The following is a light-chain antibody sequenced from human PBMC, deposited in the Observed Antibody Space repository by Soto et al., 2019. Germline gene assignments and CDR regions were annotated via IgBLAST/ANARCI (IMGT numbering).Light chain of an antibody. CDR3: QQRSNYKIT. V-gene: IGKV3-11*01. Sequence: EIVLTQSPDTLSLSPGERATLSCRASQSVSSSLAWYQQKPGQAPRLLIYDASNRATGIPARFSGSGSGTDFTLNISSLEPEDFAVYYCQQRSNYKITFGQGTRLEIK. CDR1: QSVSSS. J-gene: IGKJ5*01. CDR2: DAS.